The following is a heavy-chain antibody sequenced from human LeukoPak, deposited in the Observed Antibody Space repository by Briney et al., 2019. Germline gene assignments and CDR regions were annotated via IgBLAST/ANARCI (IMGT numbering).Heavy chain of an antibody. Sequence: GGSLRLSCAASGFTFSSYAMGWVRQAPGKGLEWVSGISVSGVSTYYADSVKGRFTISRDNSKNTLYLQMYSLRAEDTALYYCARDPYGDYVFDYWGQGTLVTVSS. J-gene: IGHJ4*02. D-gene: IGHD4-17*01. CDR1: GFTFSSYA. CDR2: ISVSGVST. CDR3: ARDPYGDYVFDY. V-gene: IGHV3-23*01.